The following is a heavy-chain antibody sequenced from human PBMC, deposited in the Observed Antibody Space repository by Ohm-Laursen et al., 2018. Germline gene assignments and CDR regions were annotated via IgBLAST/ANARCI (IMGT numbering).Heavy chain of an antibody. Sequence: SLRLSCSASGFTFSDYYMSWIRQAPGKGLEWVSYITSSDRTIYHADSVKGRFTISRDNAKKSLYLEMNSLRAEDTAVYYCARDRRDWQQFYDCWGQGTLVTVSS. D-gene: IGHD5-24*01. CDR1: GFTFSDYY. CDR3: ARDRRDWQQFYDC. CDR2: ITSSDRTI. V-gene: IGHV3-11*01. J-gene: IGHJ4*02.